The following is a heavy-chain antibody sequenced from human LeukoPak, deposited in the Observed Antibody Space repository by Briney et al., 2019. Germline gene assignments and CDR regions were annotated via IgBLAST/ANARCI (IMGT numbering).Heavy chain of an antibody. Sequence: PSETLSLTCTVSGGSISSSSYYWGWIRQPPGKGLEWIGSIYYSGSTYYNPSLKSRVTISVDTSKNQFSLKLSSVTAADTAVYYCAREKYTDYYDSRPSSWFDPWGQGTLATVSS. D-gene: IGHD3-22*01. CDR1: GGSISSSSYY. V-gene: IGHV4-39*07. J-gene: IGHJ5*02. CDR2: IYYSGST. CDR3: AREKYTDYYDSRPSSWFDP.